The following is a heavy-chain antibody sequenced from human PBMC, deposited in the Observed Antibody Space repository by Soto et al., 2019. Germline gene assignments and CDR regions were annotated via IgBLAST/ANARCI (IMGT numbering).Heavy chain of an antibody. J-gene: IGHJ1*01. CDR3: VRDEVGDSGGYFRH. CDR2: ISHQNGKT. CDR1: GYSLTNFN. Sequence: QVQLVQSGAEVKTPGASVTVSCKASGYSLTNFNTAWVRQAPGQGPEWMGWISHQNGKTNYAQKFQGRVIMTRDTSTTTAYMDLTRLTSDDTAIYYCVRDEVGDSGGYFRHWGQGTLVIVSS. V-gene: IGHV1-18*01. D-gene: IGHD1-26*01.